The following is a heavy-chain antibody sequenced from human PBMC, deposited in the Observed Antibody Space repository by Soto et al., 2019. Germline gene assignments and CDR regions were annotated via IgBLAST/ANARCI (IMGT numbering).Heavy chain of an antibody. CDR2: INYSGST. Sequence: QVQLQESGPGLVKPSQTLSLTCTVSGGSISSGGYYWSWIRQHPGKGLEWIGYINYSGSTYYNPSVNTSKNQSSDTSRSQFSVDLTVVYGAGASVYYCAGEAGGSRWFGHWGQGTLVTVSS. CDR3: AGEAGGSRWFGH. V-gene: IGHV4-31*01. J-gene: IGHJ5*02. D-gene: IGHD3-10*01. CDR1: GGSISSGGYY.